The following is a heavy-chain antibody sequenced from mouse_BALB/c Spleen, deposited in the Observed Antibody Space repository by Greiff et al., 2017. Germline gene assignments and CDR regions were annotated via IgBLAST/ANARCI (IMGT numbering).Heavy chain of an antibody. Sequence: QVQLKESGPGLVAPSQSLSITCTVSGFSLTSYGVHWVRQPPGKGLEWLGVIWAGGSTNYNSALMSRLSISKDNSKSQVFLKMNSLRTDDTAMYYCARGDYYGSSYPLFDYWGQGTTLTVSS. CDR2: IWAGGST. D-gene: IGHD1-1*01. CDR3: ARGDYYGSSYPLFDY. CDR1: GFSLTSYG. V-gene: IGHV2-9*02. J-gene: IGHJ2*01.